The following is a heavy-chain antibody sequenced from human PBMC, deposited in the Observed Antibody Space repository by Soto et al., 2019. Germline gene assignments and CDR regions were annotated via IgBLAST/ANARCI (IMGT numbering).Heavy chain of an antibody. V-gene: IGHV3-48*02. D-gene: IGHD5-18*01. Sequence: EVQLVESGGGLMQPGGSLRLSCAASGFTFSTYSMNWVRQAPGKGLEWVSCISSSSSTIYYADSVKGRFTISRDNAENSLYLQRNSVRDEDTAVYYCARDPYRSYSYGSSADYWGQGALVAVSS. CDR1: GFTFSTYS. CDR3: ARDPYRSYSYGSSADY. J-gene: IGHJ4*02. CDR2: ISSSSSTI.